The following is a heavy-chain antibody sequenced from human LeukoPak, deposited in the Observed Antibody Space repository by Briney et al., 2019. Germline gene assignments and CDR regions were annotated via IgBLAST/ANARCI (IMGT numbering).Heavy chain of an antibody. D-gene: IGHD6-13*01. Sequence: PGGSLRLSCAASGFTSSNAWMSWVRQAPGKGLEWVSGINWNGGSTGYADSVKGRFTISRDNAKNSLYLQMNSLRAEDTALYYCARDPGGQQLVDGYFDYWGQGTLVTVSS. CDR1: GFTSSNAW. CDR2: INWNGGST. V-gene: IGHV3-20*04. CDR3: ARDPGGQQLVDGYFDY. J-gene: IGHJ4*02.